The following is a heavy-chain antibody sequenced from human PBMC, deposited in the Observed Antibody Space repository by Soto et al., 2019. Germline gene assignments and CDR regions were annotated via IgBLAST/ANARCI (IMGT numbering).Heavy chain of an antibody. D-gene: IGHD2-21*02. CDR2: IYPGDSDT. Sequence: PGESLKISCKGSGYSFTNYWIGWVRQMPGKGLEWMGVIYPGDSDTRYSPSFQGQITISADKSISTAYLQWSSLRASDTAMYYCAIGGDWYFFDIWAQGTMVTVSS. J-gene: IGHJ3*02. V-gene: IGHV5-51*01. CDR1: GYSFTNYW. CDR3: AIGGDWYFFDI.